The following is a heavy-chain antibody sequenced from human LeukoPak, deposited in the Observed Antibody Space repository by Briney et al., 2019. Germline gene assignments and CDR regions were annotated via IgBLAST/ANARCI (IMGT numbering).Heavy chain of an antibody. CDR2: IYYSGST. D-gene: IGHD5-24*01. V-gene: IGHV4-61*01. J-gene: IGHJ4*02. CDR1: GGSVSSGNYY. CDR3: ARRGRVWLPDY. Sequence: SETLSLTCTVSGGSVSSGNYYWTWIRQPPGTGLEWIGYIYYSGSTNYNPSLKSRVTISVDTSKNQFSLKLSSVTAADTAVYYCARRGRVWLPDYWGQGTLVTVSS.